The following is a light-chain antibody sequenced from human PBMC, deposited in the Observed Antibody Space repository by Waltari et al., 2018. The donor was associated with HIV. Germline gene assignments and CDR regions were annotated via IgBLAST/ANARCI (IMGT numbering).Light chain of an antibody. Sequence: DIQMTQSPSSLSASVGDRVTITCRASQAISNSLAWYQQKPGKAPKLLLYAASRWESGVPSRLSGSRSGTDYALTISSLQPEDFAVYYCQQYFSPPPLTFGGGTKVEIK. V-gene: IGKV1-NL1*01. CDR3: QQYFSPPPLT. J-gene: IGKJ4*01. CDR1: QAISNS. CDR2: AAS.